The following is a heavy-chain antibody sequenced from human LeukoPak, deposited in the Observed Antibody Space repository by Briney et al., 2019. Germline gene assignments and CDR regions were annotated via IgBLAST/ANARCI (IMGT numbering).Heavy chain of an antibody. J-gene: IGHJ3*02. V-gene: IGHV3-7*01. Sequence: GGSLRLSCAASGFTFSGYWMTWVRQAPGKGLEWVANIKPDGSEKYYVDSVKGRFTISRDNAKNTLYLQMNSLRAEDTAVYYCAREVGSSGWYDAFDIWGQGTMVTVSS. CDR2: IKPDGSEK. CDR3: AREVGSSGWYDAFDI. D-gene: IGHD6-19*01. CDR1: GFTFSGYW.